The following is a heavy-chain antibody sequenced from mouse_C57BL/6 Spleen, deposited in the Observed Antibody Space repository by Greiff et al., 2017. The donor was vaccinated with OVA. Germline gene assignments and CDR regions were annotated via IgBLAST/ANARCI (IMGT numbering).Heavy chain of an antibody. Sequence: VQLQQSVAELVRPGASVKLSCTASGFTIKNTYMHWVKQRPEQGLEWIGRIDPANGNPKYAPKFQGKATITADTSSNTAYLQLSSLTSEDTAIYYCARYGSSYWYFDVWGTGTTVTVSS. D-gene: IGHD1-1*01. V-gene: IGHV14-3*01. CDR2: IDPANGNP. CDR3: ARYGSSYWYFDV. J-gene: IGHJ1*03. CDR1: GFTIKNTY.